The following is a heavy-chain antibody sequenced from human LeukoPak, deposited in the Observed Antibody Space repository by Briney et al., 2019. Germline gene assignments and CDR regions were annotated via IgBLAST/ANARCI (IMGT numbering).Heavy chain of an antibody. D-gene: IGHD3-3*01. CDR3: AKDPDRRLIRNNYFDY. V-gene: IGHV3-23*01. CDR2: ISGSGGST. Sequence: GRSLSLSCAASGFTFSSYAMSWVRQAPGKGLEWVSAISGSGGSTYYADSVKGRFTISRDNSKNTLYLQMNSLRAEDTAVYYCAKDPDRRLIRNNYFDYWGQGTLVTVSS. CDR1: GFTFSSYA. J-gene: IGHJ4*02.